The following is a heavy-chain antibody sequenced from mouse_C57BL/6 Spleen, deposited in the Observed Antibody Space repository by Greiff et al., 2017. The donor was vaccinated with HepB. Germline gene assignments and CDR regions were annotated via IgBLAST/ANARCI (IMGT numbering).Heavy chain of an antibody. CDR3: AREKDYSNHFDY. D-gene: IGHD2-5*01. Sequence: QVQLQQSGPELVKPGASVKISCKASGYAFSSSWMNWVKQRPGKGLEWIGRIYPGDGDTNYNGKFKGKATLTADKSSSTAYMQLSSLTSEDSAVYFCAREKDYSNHFDYWGQGTTLTVSS. CDR1: GYAFSSSW. J-gene: IGHJ2*01. CDR2: IYPGDGDT. V-gene: IGHV1-82*01.